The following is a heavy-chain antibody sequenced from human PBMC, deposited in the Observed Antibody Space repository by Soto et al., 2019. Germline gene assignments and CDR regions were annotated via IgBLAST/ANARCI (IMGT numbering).Heavy chain of an antibody. CDR3: ARVEYSSSLYYYYGMDV. CDR1: GGTFSSYA. J-gene: IGHJ6*02. V-gene: IGHV1-69*13. CDR2: IIPIFGTA. Sequence: RASVKVSCKASGGTFSSYAISWVRQAPGQGLEWMGGIIPIFGTANYAQKFQGRVTITADESTSTAYMELSSLRSEDTAVYYCARVEYSSSLYYYYGMDVWGQGTTVTVSS. D-gene: IGHD6-6*01.